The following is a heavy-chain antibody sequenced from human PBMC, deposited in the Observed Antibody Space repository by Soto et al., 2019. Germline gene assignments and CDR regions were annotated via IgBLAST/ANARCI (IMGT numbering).Heavy chain of an antibody. Sequence: HPGGSLRLSCAASGFTFSSCAMGWVRQAPGKGLEWVSDIIDSGGSTYYADSVKGRFTISRDNSKSTLYLQMNSLRAEDTALYYCAIGRSYYYYYVVYVWGQGTTVTGSS. V-gene: IGHV3-23*01. CDR1: GFTFSSCA. CDR3: AIGRSYYYYYVVYV. J-gene: IGHJ6*02. CDR2: IIDSGGST.